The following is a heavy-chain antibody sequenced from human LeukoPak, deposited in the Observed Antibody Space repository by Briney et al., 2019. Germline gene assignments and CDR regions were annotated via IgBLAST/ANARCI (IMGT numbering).Heavy chain of an antibody. D-gene: IGHD3-22*01. CDR1: GGSISSSSYY. CDR2: IYYSGST. Sequence: SETLSLTCTVSGGSISSSSYYWGWIRQPPGKGVEWIGSIYYSGSTYYNPSLKSRVTISVDTSKNQFSLKLSSVTAADTAVYYCARQYYYDSSGYYGWFDPWGQGTLVTVSS. CDR3: ARQYYYDSSGYYGWFDP. J-gene: IGHJ5*02. V-gene: IGHV4-39*01.